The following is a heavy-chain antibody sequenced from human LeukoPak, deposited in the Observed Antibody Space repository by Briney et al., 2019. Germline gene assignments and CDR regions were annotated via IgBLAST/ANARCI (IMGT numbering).Heavy chain of an antibody. D-gene: IGHD3-10*01. J-gene: IGHJ6*04. Sequence: ASVKVSCKASGYTFTSYAMHWVRQAPGQRLEWMGWINAGNGNTKYSQKFQGRVTITRDTSASTAYVELSSLRSEDTAVYYCARVITMVRGHGMDVWGKGTTVTVSS. CDR1: GYTFTSYA. V-gene: IGHV1-3*01. CDR3: ARVITMVRGHGMDV. CDR2: INAGNGNT.